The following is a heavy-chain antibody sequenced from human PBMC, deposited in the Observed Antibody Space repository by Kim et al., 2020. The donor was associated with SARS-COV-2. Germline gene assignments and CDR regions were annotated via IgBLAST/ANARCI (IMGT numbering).Heavy chain of an antibody. Sequence: ASYEQKFQGRVTINAEKSKSTAYMELSSLRAEDTAVYYCARDRGFSLYDYWGQGTLVTVSS. CDR3: ARDRGFSLYDY. CDR2: A. J-gene: IGHJ4*02. V-gene: IGHV1-69*04. D-gene: IGHD3-10*01.